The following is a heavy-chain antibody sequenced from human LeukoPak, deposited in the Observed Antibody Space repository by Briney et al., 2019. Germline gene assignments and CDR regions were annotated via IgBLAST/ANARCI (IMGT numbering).Heavy chain of an antibody. V-gene: IGHV1-2*02. J-gene: IGHJ4*02. Sequence: ASVKVSCKASGYAFTGYYMHWVRQAPGQGLEWMGWINPNSGGTNYAQKFQGRVTMTRDTSISTAYMELSRLRSDDTAVYYCVSVGATYGGFDYWGQGTLVTVSS. CDR3: VSVGATYGGFDY. CDR1: GYAFTGYY. D-gene: IGHD1-26*01. CDR2: INPNSGGT.